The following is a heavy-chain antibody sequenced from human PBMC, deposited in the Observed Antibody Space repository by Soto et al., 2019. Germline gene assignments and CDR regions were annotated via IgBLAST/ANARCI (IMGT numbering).Heavy chain of an antibody. D-gene: IGHD2-21*02. CDR2: IHHSRTI. Sequence: QVQLQQSGPGLVKPSQTLSLTCTVSGDSISSDYYHWTWIRQPPGKGLEWIGYIHHSRTILYNPSLKSRVTISVDTSKNPFSLPLASVAAADTAVYFCAREDDGGDSLDVWGQGTTVTVSS. CDR3: AREDDGGDSLDV. V-gene: IGHV4-30-4*08. CDR1: GDSISSDYYH. J-gene: IGHJ6*02.